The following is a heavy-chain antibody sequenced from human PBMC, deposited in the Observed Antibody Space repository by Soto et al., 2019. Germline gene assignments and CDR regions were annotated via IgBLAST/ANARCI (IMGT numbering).Heavy chain of an antibody. CDR2: ISYDGSNK. J-gene: IGHJ4*02. CDR3: AKDKGIQLWPHFDY. CDR1: GFTFSSYG. V-gene: IGHV3-30*18. Sequence: GGSLRLSCAASGFTFSSYGMHWVRQAPGKGLEWVAVISYDGSNKYYADSVKGRFTISRDNSKNTLYLQMNSLRAEDTAVYYCAKDKGIQLWPHFDYWGQGTLVTVSS. D-gene: IGHD5-18*01.